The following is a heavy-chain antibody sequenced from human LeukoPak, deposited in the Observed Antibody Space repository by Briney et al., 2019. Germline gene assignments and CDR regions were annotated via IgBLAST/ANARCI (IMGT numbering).Heavy chain of an antibody. D-gene: IGHD3-10*01. J-gene: IGHJ4*02. CDR2: VRGSGGST. CDR3: PKEWITMVRGVIISAFDY. CDR1: GFTVSIYS. Sequence: QPGGSLRLACAAAGFTVSIYSMGWVRQAPGEGLEWVSAVRGSGGSTYYADSVKRRFTISSNNTKNTLYLQMNSLRAEDTAVYYCPKEWITMVRGVIISAFDYWGQGTLVTVPS. V-gene: IGHV3-23*01.